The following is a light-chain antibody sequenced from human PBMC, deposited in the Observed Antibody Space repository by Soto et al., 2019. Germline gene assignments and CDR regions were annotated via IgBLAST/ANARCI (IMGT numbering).Light chain of an antibody. CDR1: NIGSKS. Sequence: SYELTQPPSVSVDPGETARITCGGNNIGSKSVHWYQQKPGQAPVLVIYYDSDRPSGIPERFSGSNSGNTATLTISRVEAGDEADYYCQVWDSSSDHVVFGGGTKLTVL. V-gene: IGLV3-21*04. J-gene: IGLJ2*01. CDR3: QVWDSSSDHVV. CDR2: YDS.